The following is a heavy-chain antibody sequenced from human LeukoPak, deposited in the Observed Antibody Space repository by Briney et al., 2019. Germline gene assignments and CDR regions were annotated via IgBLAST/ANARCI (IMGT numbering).Heavy chain of an antibody. CDR1: GSTFSSYW. CDR3: VRDGLVGATRGYYFDY. Sequence: GGSLRLSCAASGSTFSSYWMSWVRQAPGKGLEWVANIKQDGSERYDVDSVKGRFTISRDNAKNSLYLQMNSLRAEDTAVYYCVRDGLVGATRGYYFDYWGQGTLVTVSS. D-gene: IGHD1-26*01. CDR2: IKQDGSER. J-gene: IGHJ4*02. V-gene: IGHV3-7*01.